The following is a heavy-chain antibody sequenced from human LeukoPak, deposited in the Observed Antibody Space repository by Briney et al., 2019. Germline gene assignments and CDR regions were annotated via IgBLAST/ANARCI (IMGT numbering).Heavy chain of an antibody. CDR3: ARGITIFGVVTYFDY. CDR2: INPSGGST. J-gene: IGHJ4*02. CDR1: GYTFTSYY. D-gene: IGHD3-3*01. V-gene: IGHV1-46*01. Sequence: ASVKVSCKASGYTFTSYYMHWVRQAPGQGLEWMGIINPSGGSTSYAQKFQGRVTMTRDTSTSTVYMELSSLRSEDTAVYYCARGITIFGVVTYFDYWGQGTLVTVSS.